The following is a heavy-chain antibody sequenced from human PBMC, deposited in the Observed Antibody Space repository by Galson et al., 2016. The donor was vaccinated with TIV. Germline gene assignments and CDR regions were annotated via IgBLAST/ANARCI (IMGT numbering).Heavy chain of an antibody. D-gene: IGHD4-23*01. CDR3: AKRRVLTPKYQYNYGMDV. CDR1: GFTLRNYV. CDR2: VSGSGDST. J-gene: IGHJ6*02. Sequence: SLRLSCAASGFTLRNYVMSWVRRAPGKGLEWVSVVSGSGDSTYYADSVRGRFIISRDNSKNTLYLTMNSLRPEDTAVYYCAKRRVLTPKYQYNYGMDVWGQGTTVTVSS. V-gene: IGHV3-23*01.